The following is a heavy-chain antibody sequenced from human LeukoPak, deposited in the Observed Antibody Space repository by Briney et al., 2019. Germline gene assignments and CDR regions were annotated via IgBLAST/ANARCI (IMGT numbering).Heavy chain of an antibody. CDR3: TTDGVGVEGATYDN. V-gene: IGHV3-15*01. J-gene: IGHJ4*02. CDR2: IKAKAHGGTI. Sequence: GGSLRLSCAASGFTFINAWMAWVRQAPGKGLEWVSRIKAKAHGGTIEYAAPVKGRFTISRDDSKNTLYLQMNSLKTEDTAVYYCTTDGVGVEGATYDNWGQGTLVSASS. D-gene: IGHD1-26*01. CDR1: GFTFINAW.